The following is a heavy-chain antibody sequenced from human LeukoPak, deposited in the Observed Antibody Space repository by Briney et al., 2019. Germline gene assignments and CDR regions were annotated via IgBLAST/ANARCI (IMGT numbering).Heavy chain of an antibody. V-gene: IGHV3-7*03. J-gene: IGHJ4*02. D-gene: IGHD5-18*01. CDR3: ARDAWGYSYGYTFDY. CDR2: INQDGSAK. CDR1: GFTFNKYW. Sequence: PGGSLRLSCAASGFTFNKYWMSWVRQTPGKGLEWVANINQDGSAKYYVASVKGRFTISRDNAENSLCLQMNSLRAEDTAVYYCARDAWGYSYGYTFDYWGQGTLVTVSS.